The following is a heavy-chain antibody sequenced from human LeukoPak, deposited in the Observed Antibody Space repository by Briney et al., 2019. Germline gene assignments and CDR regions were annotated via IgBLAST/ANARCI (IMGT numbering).Heavy chain of an antibody. J-gene: IGHJ4*02. CDR1: GFTFSSYA. CDR3: AKAPRPWVGGATGSRYYFDY. CDR2: ISGSGDNT. Sequence: GGSLRLSCAASGFTFSSYAMSWVRQAPGKGLEWVSGISGSGDNTYYADSVKGRFTISRDNSKNTLYLQMNSLRAEDTAVYYCAKAPRPWVGGATGSRYYFDYWGQGTLVTVSS. V-gene: IGHV3-23*01. D-gene: IGHD1-26*01.